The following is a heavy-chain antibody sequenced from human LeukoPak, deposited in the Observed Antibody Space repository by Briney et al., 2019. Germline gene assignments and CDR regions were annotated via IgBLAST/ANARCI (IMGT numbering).Heavy chain of an antibody. CDR2: IYSGGST. D-gene: IGHD7-27*01. CDR1: GFTVSSNY. J-gene: IGHJ3*02. CDR3: TRATSGAFDI. V-gene: IGHV3-66*01. Sequence: GGSLRLSCAASGFTVSSNYMSWVRQAPGKGLEWVSVIYSGGSTYYADSVKGRFTISRDNSKNTLYLQMNSLSAEDTAVYYCTRATSGAFDIWGQGTMVTVSS.